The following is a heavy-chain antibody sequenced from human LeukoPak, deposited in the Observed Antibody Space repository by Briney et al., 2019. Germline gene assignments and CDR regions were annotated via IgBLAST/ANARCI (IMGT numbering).Heavy chain of an antibody. CDR1: GFTLSTYN. V-gene: IGHV3-48*01. CDR3: AKDVDTAMVFDY. Sequence: GGSLRLSCAASGFTLSTYNMNWVRQAPGKGLEWVSYISSSGSPIYYADSVRGRFTISRDNAKNTLYLQMNSLRAEDTAVYYCAKDVDTAMVFDYWGQGTLVTVSS. J-gene: IGHJ4*02. CDR2: ISSSGSPI. D-gene: IGHD5-18*01.